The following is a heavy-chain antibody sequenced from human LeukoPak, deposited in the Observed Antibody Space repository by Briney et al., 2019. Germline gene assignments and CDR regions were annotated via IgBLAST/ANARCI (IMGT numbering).Heavy chain of an antibody. V-gene: IGHV1-46*01. J-gene: IGHJ4*02. Sequence: GASVKVSCKASGYTFTSYDINWVRQATGQGLEWMGIINPSGGSTSYAQKFQGRVTMTRDTSTSTVYMELSSLRSEDTAVYYYARGYSPRWSSGYSGNFDYWGQGTLVTVSS. CDR3: ARGYSPRWSSGYSGNFDY. D-gene: IGHD3-22*01. CDR2: INPSGGST. CDR1: GYTFTSYD.